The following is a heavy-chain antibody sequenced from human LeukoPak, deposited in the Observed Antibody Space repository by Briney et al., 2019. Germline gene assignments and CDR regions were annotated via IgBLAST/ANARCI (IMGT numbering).Heavy chain of an antibody. CDR2: IFPSGGEI. D-gene: IGHD2/OR15-2a*01. Sequence: GGSLRLFCAAWGFIFSTFAMIWVRQPRGKGLEWVSSIFPSGGEIHYADAVRGRFTISRDDSESSLSVEMNSLRAEDTAIYYRAPYRQVLLPFESWGQGTLVTVPS. V-gene: IGHV3-23*01. J-gene: IGHJ4*02. CDR1: GFIFSTFA. CDR3: APYRQVLLPFES.